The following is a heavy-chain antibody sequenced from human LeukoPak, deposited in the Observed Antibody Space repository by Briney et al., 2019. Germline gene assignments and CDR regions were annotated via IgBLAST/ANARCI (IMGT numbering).Heavy chain of an antibody. D-gene: IGHD3-22*01. V-gene: IGHV1-18*01. J-gene: IGHJ4*02. Sequence: ASVKVSCKASGYTFTSYGISWVRQAPGQGLEWMGWISAYNGNTNYAQKLQGRVTMTTDTSTSTAYVELRSLRSDDTAVYYCARAHDYYDSSLYDYWGQGTLVTVSS. CDR3: ARAHDYYDSSLYDY. CDR1: GYTFTSYG. CDR2: ISAYNGNT.